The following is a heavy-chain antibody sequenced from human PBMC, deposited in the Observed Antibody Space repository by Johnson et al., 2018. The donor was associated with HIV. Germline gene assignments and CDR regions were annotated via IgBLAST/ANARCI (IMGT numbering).Heavy chain of an antibody. V-gene: IGHV3-11*04. CDR3: AGGSGFDAFDI. J-gene: IGHJ3*02. D-gene: IGHD6-19*01. CDR2: ISSRGSTI. Sequence: WVSYISSRGSTIYYADSVKGRFTISRDNAKNSLYLQMNSLRAEDTAVYYCAGGSGFDAFDIWGQGTMVTVSS.